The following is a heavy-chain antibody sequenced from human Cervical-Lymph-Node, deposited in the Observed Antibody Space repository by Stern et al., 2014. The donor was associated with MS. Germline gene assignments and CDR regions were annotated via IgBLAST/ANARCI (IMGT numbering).Heavy chain of an antibody. CDR3: ARTRGYSYGYYFDY. V-gene: IGHV3-53*04. D-gene: IGHD5-18*01. J-gene: IGHJ4*02. Sequence: EVQLVESGGGLVQPWGSLRLSCAASGFTVSSNYMSWVRQAPGKGLEWVSVIYSGGSTYYADSVKGRFTISRHNSKNTLYLQMNSLRAEDTAVYYCARTRGYSYGYYFDYWGQGTLVTVSS. CDR2: IYSGGST. CDR1: GFTVSSNY.